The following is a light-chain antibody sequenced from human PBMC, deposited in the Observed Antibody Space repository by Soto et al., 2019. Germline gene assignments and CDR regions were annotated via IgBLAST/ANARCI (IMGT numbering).Light chain of an antibody. CDR3: QQYASSPVYT. Sequence: EIVLTQSPGTLSLSPGERATLSCRASQSVSSSYLAWYQQKPGQAPRLLIYGASSRATGIPDRFSGSGSGTDFTLPISRLEPEDFAVYYCQQYASSPVYTFGQGTKLEIK. CDR1: QSVSSSY. V-gene: IGKV3-20*01. CDR2: GAS. J-gene: IGKJ2*01.